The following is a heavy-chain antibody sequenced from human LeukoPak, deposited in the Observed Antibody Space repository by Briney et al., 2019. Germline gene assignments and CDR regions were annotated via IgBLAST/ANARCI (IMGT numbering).Heavy chain of an antibody. CDR1: GYTFTDYY. J-gene: IGHJ5*02. D-gene: IGHD6-19*01. Sequence: ASVKVSCKASGYTFTDYYLHWVRQAPGQGLEWMGWIKPNSGGTNYAHKFQGRVTMTRDTSLNTAYMELNRLISDDTAVYYCASEPVTGTLNFFDPWGQGALVTVTS. CDR3: ASEPVTGTLNFFDP. CDR2: IKPNSGGT. V-gene: IGHV1-2*02.